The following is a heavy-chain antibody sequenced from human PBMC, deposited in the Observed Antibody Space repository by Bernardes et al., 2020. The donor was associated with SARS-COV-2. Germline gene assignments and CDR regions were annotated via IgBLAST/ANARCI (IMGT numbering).Heavy chain of an antibody. CDR2: IHHSRDT. J-gene: IGHJ4*02. D-gene: IGHD3-22*01. CDR3: ARHGGSGYYFDY. V-gene: IGHV4-59*08. CDR1: DGSISSYY. Sequence: SETLSLTCTVSDGSISSYYWSWIRQPPGKGLEWIGYIHHSRDTNYNPSLKSRVTISVDTSKNQFSLKLSSVTAADTAVYYCARHGGSGYYFDYRGQGTLVTVSS.